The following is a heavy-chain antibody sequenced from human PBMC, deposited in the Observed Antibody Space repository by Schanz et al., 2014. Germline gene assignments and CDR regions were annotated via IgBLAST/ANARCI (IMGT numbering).Heavy chain of an antibody. D-gene: IGHD6-19*01. J-gene: IGHJ4*02. CDR1: GFTFSNYA. Sequence: EVQLLESGGGLVRPGGSLRLSCAASGFTFSNYAMSWVRQAPGKGLEWVSGFIVDSGNTYYAGSVKGRFSISRDYSKNTLYLQMSSLRAEDTAIYYCAKLSSSGRLAGYFDYWGRGALVTVSS. CDR2: FIVDSGNT. CDR3: AKLSSSGRLAGYFDY. V-gene: IGHV3-23*01.